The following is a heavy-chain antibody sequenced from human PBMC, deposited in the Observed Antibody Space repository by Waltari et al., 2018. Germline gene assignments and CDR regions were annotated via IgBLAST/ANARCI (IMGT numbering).Heavy chain of an antibody. Sequence: QVQLVQSGAEVKKPGASVKVSCKASGYTFTSYDINWVRQATGQGLEWMGWMNPNSGNTGYAQKCQGRVTITRNTSISTAYMELSSLRSEDTAVYYCARGRSIYYYYGMDVWGQGTTVTVSS. J-gene: IGHJ6*02. CDR2: MNPNSGNT. V-gene: IGHV1-8*03. CDR3: ARGRSIYYYYGMDV. CDR1: GYTFTSYD.